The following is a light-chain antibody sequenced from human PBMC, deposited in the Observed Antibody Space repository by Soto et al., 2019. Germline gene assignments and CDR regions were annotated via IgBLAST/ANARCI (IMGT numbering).Light chain of an antibody. V-gene: IGKV3-15*01. CDR1: QSVSSN. CDR2: GAS. CDR3: QQYNNWPHG. Sequence: EIVMTQSPATLSVSPGERATLSCRASQSVSSNLAWYQQKPGQAPRLLIYGASTRATGIPARFSGSGSGTEFTLTISSLQSEDFAVYSCQQYNNWPHGFGPGTKVDIK. J-gene: IGKJ3*01.